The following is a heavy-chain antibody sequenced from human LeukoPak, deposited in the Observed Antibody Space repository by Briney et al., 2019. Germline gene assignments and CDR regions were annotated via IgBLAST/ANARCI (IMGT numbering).Heavy chain of an antibody. D-gene: IGHD1-26*01. Sequence: ASVKVSCKASGYTFTSYAIHWVRQAPGQRLEWLGWINTGNGDTRYSQTFQGRVTITSDTSASTAYMELSSLRSEDTALYYCARDLGSGSLHYWGQGTLVTVSS. CDR1: GYTFTSYA. J-gene: IGHJ4*02. CDR3: ARDLGSGSLHY. V-gene: IGHV1-3*04. CDR2: INTGNGDT.